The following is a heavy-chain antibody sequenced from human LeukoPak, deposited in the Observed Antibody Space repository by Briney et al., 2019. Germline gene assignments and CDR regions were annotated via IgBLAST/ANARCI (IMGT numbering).Heavy chain of an antibody. J-gene: IGHJ6*02. CDR3: ARQGDSGSYYLKYYYYYGMDV. Sequence: SQTLSLTCTVSGGSISSSDYYWGWIRQPPGKGLEWIGSIYYSGSTYYNPSLKSRVTISVDTSKNQFSLKLSSVTAADTAVYYCARQGDSGSYYLKYYYYYGMDVWGQGTTVTVSS. D-gene: IGHD1-26*01. CDR1: GGSISSSDYY. CDR2: IYYSGST. V-gene: IGHV4-39*01.